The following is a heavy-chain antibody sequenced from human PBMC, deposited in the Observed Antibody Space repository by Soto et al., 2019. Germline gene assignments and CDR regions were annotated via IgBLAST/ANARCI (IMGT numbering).Heavy chain of an antibody. V-gene: IGHV3-23*04. CDR1: GFRFSSYA. CDR3: AKGVFARDYYYHGMDV. D-gene: IGHD6-13*01. Sequence: EVQLVESGGGSVQPGGSLRLSCAASGFRFSSYAISWVRQAPGRGREWVSGISGSGEKTNHADSVTGRFTISRDNSKNTVNLQMNSLRDDDTAVYYCAKGVFARDYYYHGMDVWGQGTTVTVSS. J-gene: IGHJ6*02. CDR2: ISGSGEKT.